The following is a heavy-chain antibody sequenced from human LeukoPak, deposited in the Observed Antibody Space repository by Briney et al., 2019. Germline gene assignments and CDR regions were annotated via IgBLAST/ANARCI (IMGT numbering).Heavy chain of an antibody. V-gene: IGHV3-23*01. CDR3: AKSNAYFDWLLSP. D-gene: IGHD3-9*01. Sequence: PGGSLRLSCAASGFTFSNYAMTWVRQAPGKGLEWVSTISGTGGFTTSTYYADSVKGRFTISRDNSDNKLYLQMDGLRADDTAVYYCAKSNAYFDWLLSPWGQGTLVTVSS. J-gene: IGHJ5*02. CDR1: GFTFSNYA. CDR2: ISGTGGFTTST.